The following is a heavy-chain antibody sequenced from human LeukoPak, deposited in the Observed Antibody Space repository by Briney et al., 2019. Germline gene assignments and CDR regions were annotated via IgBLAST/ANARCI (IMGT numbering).Heavy chain of an antibody. CDR1: GFTFSNAW. J-gene: IGHJ4*02. CDR3: AKVPLGPARKREEHFDY. V-gene: IGHV3-23*01. Sequence: GGSLRLSCAASGFTFSNAWMSWVRQAPGRGLEWVSAISGSGGSTYYADSVKGRFTISRDNSKNTLYLQMNSLRAEDTAVYYCAKVPLGPARKREEHFDYWGQGTLVTVSS. CDR2: ISGSGGST. D-gene: IGHD6-6*01.